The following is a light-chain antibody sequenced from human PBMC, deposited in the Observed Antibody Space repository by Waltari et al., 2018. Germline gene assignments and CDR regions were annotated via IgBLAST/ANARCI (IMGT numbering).Light chain of an antibody. V-gene: IGLV3-1*01. Sequence: SSEPSQPPSVSVSPVRTASIICSGDKLGANYCYWYRQTPGQSPVLVIYQDSERPSGIPERFSGSNSGHTATLTISGAQAMDEADYYCQAWDSTTGVFGTGTKVTVL. CDR2: QDS. CDR3: QAWDSTTGV. CDR1: KLGANY. J-gene: IGLJ1*01.